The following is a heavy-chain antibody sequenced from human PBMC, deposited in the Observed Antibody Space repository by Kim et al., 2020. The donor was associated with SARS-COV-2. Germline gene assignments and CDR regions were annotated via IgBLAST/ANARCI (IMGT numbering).Heavy chain of an antibody. CDR1: GGSISSGDYY. D-gene: IGHD4-17*01. CDR2: IYYSGST. Sequence: SETLSLTCTVSGGSISSGDYYWSWIRQPPGKGLEWIGYIYYSGSTYYNPSLKSRVTISVDTSKNQFSLKLSSVTAADTAVYYCARAGGDLTTVTTLDYWGQGTLVTVSS. J-gene: IGHJ4*02. CDR3: ARAGGDLTTVTTLDY. V-gene: IGHV4-30-4*01.